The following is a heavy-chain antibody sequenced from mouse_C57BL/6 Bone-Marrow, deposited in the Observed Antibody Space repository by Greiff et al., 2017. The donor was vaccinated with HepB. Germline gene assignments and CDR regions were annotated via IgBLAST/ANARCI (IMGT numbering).Heavy chain of an antibody. CDR1: GYSITSGYD. V-gene: IGHV3-1*01. J-gene: IGHJ2*01. CDR2: ISYSGST. Sequence: EVQRVESGPGMVKPSQSLSLTCTVTGYSITSGYDWNWIRHFPGNKLEWMGYISYSGSTNYNPSLKSRISITHDTSKNHFFLKLNSVTTEDTATYYCARGYYGSIDYWGQGTTLTVSS. CDR3: ARGYYGSIDY. D-gene: IGHD1-1*01.